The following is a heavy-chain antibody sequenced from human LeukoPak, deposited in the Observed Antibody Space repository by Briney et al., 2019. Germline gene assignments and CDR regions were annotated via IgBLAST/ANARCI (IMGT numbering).Heavy chain of an antibody. J-gene: IGHJ4*02. V-gene: IGHV4-59*01. CDR3: TGYSSGWYSTGINY. Sequence: SETLSLTCTVSGGSISSYYWSWIRQPPGKGLEGIGYIYYSGSTNYNPSLKSRVTISVDTSKNQFSLKLSSVTAADTAVYYCTGYSSGWYSTGINYWGQGTLVTVSS. CDR2: IYYSGST. D-gene: IGHD6-19*01. CDR1: GGSISSYY.